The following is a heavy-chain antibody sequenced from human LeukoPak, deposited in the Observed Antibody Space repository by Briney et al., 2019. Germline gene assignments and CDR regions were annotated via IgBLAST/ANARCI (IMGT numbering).Heavy chain of an antibody. Sequence: GGSLRLSGAASGFTFSSYNMNWVRQAPGKGLEWVSYISPSSTRIDYAASVRGRFTISRDNAKSSLYLQVNSLRAEDTAVYYCARMNYVSSGWGAPFDDWGQGTLVTVSS. CDR3: ARMNYVSSGWGAPFDD. J-gene: IGHJ4*02. V-gene: IGHV3-48*04. CDR2: ISPSSTRI. D-gene: IGHD1-7*01. CDR1: GFTFSSYN.